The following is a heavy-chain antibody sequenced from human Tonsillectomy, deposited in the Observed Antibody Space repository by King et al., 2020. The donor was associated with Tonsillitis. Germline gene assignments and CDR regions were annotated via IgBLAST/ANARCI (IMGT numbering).Heavy chain of an antibody. D-gene: IGHD2-15*01. Sequence: VQLVESGGGVVQPGRSLRLSCAASGFTFSSYDMHWVRQAPGKGLEWVAVISYDGSNKDYAASVKGRITISRDTSKNTLYLQMNSLRAEDTAVYYCAKGIWKLLRYTLLNNAFDIWGQGTMVTVSS. CDR2: ISYDGSNK. CDR3: AKGIWKLLRYTLLNNAFDI. CDR1: GFTFSSYD. V-gene: IGHV3-30*18. J-gene: IGHJ3*02.